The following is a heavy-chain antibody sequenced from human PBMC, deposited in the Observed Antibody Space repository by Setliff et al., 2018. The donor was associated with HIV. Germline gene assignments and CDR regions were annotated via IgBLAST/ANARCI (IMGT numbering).Heavy chain of an antibody. Sequence: GPSVKVSCKASGATFSSFSINWVRQAPGQGLEWMGEIIPILGMTNYAQIFQGRVMITADESTNTAYMELSNLRSEDTAVYYCARDPLRISDRFNFYFGMDVWGQGTTVTVSS. D-gene: IGHD3-3*01. J-gene: IGHJ6*02. V-gene: IGHV1-69*10. CDR3: ARDPLRISDRFNFYFGMDV. CDR1: GATFSSFS. CDR2: IIPILGMT.